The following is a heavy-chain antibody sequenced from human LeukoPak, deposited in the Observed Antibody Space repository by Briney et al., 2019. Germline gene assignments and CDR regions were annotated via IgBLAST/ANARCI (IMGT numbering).Heavy chain of an antibody. CDR2: INPSGGGT. CDR1: GYTFTNYH. J-gene: IGHJ4*02. V-gene: IGHV1-46*01. CDR3: TRESGSYHGNDY. Sequence: GASVKVSCKASGYTFTNYHMHWVRQAPGQGFEWMGIINPSGGGTSYAQKFQGRVTITGDTSISTAYMELSSLRSDDTAVYYCTRESGSYHGNDYWGQGTLVTVSS. D-gene: IGHD1-26*01.